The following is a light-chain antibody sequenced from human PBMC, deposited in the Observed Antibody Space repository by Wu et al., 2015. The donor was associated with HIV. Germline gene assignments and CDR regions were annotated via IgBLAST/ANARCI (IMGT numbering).Light chain of an antibody. Sequence: DIQMTQSPSSLSASVGDRVTITCRASQGISNYLAWYQQKPGKVPKLLIYAASTLQSGVPSRFSGSGSGTDFTLTISSLQPEDVATYYCQKYNSAPSLTFGGGTKGGDQT. CDR1: QGISNY. CDR2: AAS. V-gene: IGKV1-27*01. CDR3: QKYNSAPSLT. J-gene: IGKJ4*01.